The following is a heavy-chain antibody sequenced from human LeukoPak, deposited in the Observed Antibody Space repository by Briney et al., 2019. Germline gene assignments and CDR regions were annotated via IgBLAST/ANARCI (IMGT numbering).Heavy chain of an antibody. D-gene: IGHD6-19*01. CDR1: GVTFNGYA. Sequence: VGSLRLSCAASGVTFNGYAMSWVRQAPGKGLQWVSGITNNGGNTYNADSVKGRFTISRDNSKNTLYLQMNSLRVEDTAIYYCAKDRRSGWPDDAFEIWGQGTMVTVSS. J-gene: IGHJ3*02. CDR3: AKDRRSGWPDDAFEI. CDR2: ITNNGGNT. V-gene: IGHV3-23*01.